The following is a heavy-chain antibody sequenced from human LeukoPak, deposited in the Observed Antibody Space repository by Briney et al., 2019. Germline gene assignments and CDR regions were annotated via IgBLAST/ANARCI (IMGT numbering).Heavy chain of an antibody. CDR2: INWNGGST. J-gene: IGHJ6*02. CDR3: ARDRSRVRGVLPYGMDV. CDR1: GFTFDDYG. D-gene: IGHD3-10*01. Sequence: GGSLRLFCAASGFTFDDYGMSWVRQAPGKGLEWVSGINWNGGSTGYADSVKGRFTISRDNAKNSLYLQMNSLRAEDTAFYYCARDRSRVRGVLPYGMDVWGQGTTVTVSS. V-gene: IGHV3-20*04.